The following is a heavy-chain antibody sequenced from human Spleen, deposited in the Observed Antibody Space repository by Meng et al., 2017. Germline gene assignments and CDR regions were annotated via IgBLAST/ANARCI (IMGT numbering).Heavy chain of an antibody. Sequence: QGQREQWGAGLLKPSETLSLTCAVYGGSFSGYYWSWIRQPPGKGLEWIGEINHSGSTNYNPSLESRATISVDTSQNNLSLKLSSVTAADSAVYYCARGPTTMAHDFDYWGQGTLVTVSS. CDR1: GGSFSGYY. J-gene: IGHJ4*02. CDR3: ARGPTTMAHDFDY. CDR2: INHSGST. D-gene: IGHD4-11*01. V-gene: IGHV4-34*01.